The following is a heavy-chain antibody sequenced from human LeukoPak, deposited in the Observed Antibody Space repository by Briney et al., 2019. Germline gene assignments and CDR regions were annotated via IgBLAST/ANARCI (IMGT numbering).Heavy chain of an antibody. CDR1: GFTFGIYW. Sequence: PGGSLRLSCAASGFTFGIYWMSWVRQAPGKGLEWVANIKKDGSEKYYVDSVKGRFTISRDNAKNSLYLQMNSLRADDTALYYCARHWEGVESDAFDIWGRGTMVTVSS. CDR2: IKKDGSEK. D-gene: IGHD1-26*01. J-gene: IGHJ3*02. V-gene: IGHV3-7*04. CDR3: ARHWEGVESDAFDI.